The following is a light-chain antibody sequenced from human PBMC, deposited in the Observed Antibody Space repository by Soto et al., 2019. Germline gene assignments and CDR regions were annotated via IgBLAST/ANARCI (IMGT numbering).Light chain of an antibody. CDR3: QQGNCFPWT. CDR2: ATS. CDR1: QGISIW. V-gene: IGKV1-12*01. Sequence: DTQMTQSPSSVSAAVGDTVTMTCRPSQGISIWLAWYQLKPGQAPKLLIYATSRVHGVPSRFAGSGSETDFTLTINNLQPEDSAIYYCQQGNCFPWTFGQGTKVEVK. J-gene: IGKJ1*01.